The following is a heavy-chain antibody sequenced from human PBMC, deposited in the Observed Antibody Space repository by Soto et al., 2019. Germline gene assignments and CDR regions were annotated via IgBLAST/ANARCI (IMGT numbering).Heavy chain of an antibody. V-gene: IGHV1-8*01. CDR1: GYTFTSYN. CDR2: MNPNSGNT. Sequence: QVQLVQSGAEVKKPGASVRVSCKASGYTFTSYNINWVRQSAGQGLEWLGWMNPNSGNTGYSHKFQGRVTMTRSTSITTAYMELSSLRSDDTAVYYCARGREGSSGQIAYWGQGTLVTVSS. D-gene: IGHD6-25*01. CDR3: ARGREGSSGQIAY. J-gene: IGHJ4*02.